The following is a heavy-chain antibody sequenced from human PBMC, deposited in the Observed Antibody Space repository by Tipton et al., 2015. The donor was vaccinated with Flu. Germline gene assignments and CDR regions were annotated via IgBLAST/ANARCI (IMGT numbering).Heavy chain of an antibody. CDR3: ARGGAGTTMVRGATHYYYYMDV. Sequence: TLSLTCKVSSVSISSGGYYWSWIRQPAGKGLEWIGRIYTRRSTNYNPSLKSRVTMSVDTSKNQFSLKLSSVTAADTAVYYCARGGAGTTMVRGATHYYYYMDVWGKGTTVTVSS. CDR1: SVSISSGGYY. CDR2: IYTRRST. J-gene: IGHJ6*03. V-gene: IGHV4-61*02. D-gene: IGHD3-10*01.